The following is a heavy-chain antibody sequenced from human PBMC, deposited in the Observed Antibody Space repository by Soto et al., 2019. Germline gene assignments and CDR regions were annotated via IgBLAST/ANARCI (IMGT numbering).Heavy chain of an antibody. CDR1: GGTFSSYA. D-gene: IGHD2-2*02. Sequence: SVKVSCKASGGTFSSYAISWVRQAPGQGLEWMGGIIPIFGTANYAQKFQGRVTITADESTSTAYMELSSLRSEDTAVYYCARGRRYCSSTSCYMGADPWGQGTLVTVSS. J-gene: IGHJ5*02. CDR3: ARGRRYCSSTSCYMGADP. V-gene: IGHV1-69*13. CDR2: IIPIFGTA.